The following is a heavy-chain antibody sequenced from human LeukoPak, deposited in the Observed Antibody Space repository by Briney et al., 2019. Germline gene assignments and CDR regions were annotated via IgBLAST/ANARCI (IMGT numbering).Heavy chain of an antibody. CDR3: ARGSGMRPIWGYYDPIRYFDY. CDR2: INHSGST. V-gene: IGHV4-34*01. D-gene: IGHD3-22*01. Sequence: SETLSLTCAVYGGSFSGYYWSWIRQPPGKGLEWIGEINHSGSTNYNPSLKSRVTISVDTSKNQFSLKLSSVTAADTAVYFCARGSGMRPIWGYYDPIRYFDYWGQGTLVTVSS. J-gene: IGHJ4*02. CDR1: GGSFSGYY.